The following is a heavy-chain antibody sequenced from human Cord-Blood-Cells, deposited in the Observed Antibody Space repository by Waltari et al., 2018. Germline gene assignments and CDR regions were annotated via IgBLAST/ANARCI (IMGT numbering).Heavy chain of an antibody. CDR3: ARPSQYCSSTSCYAFDI. CDR2: IIPIFGTA. Sequence: QVQLVQSGAEVKKPGSSVKVSCKASGGTFSSSAISWVRQAPGQGLEWMGGIIPIFGTANYAQKFRGRVTITADESTSTAYMELSSLRSEDTAVYYCARPSQYCSSTSCYAFDIWGQGTMVTVSS. V-gene: IGHV1-69*01. J-gene: IGHJ3*02. D-gene: IGHD2-2*01. CDR1: GGTFSSSA.